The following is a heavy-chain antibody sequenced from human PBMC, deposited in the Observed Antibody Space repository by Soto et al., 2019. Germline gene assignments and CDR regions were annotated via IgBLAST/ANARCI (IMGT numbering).Heavy chain of an antibody. CDR2: ISSSSRTK. D-gene: IGHD3-22*01. CDR3: ARVNGYYYYGMDV. V-gene: IGHV3-48*01. J-gene: IGHJ6*02. CDR1: GFTFSSYS. Sequence: GSLRLSCAASGFTFSSYSMNWVRQAPGKGLEWVSYISSSSRTKYYADSVKGRFTISRDNAKNSLYLQMNSLRAEDTAVYYCARVNGYYYYGMDVWGQGTTVTVPS.